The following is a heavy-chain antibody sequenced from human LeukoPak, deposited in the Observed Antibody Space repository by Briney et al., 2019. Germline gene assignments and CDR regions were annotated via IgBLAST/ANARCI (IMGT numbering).Heavy chain of an antibody. J-gene: IGHJ3*02. CDR1: GYSFTGYW. V-gene: IGHV5-51*01. CDR2: IYPGDSDT. D-gene: IGHD6-13*01. Sequence: PGESLKISCKGSGYSFTGYWIGWVRQMPGKGLEWMGIIYPGDSDTRYSPSFQGQVTISADKSISTAYLQWSSLKASDTAMYYCARQGEYSSSLDAFDIWGQGTMVTVSS. CDR3: ARQGEYSSSLDAFDI.